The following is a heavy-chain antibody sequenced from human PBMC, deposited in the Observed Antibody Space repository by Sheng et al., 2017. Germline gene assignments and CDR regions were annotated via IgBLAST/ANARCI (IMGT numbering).Heavy chain of an antibody. Sequence: QVQLVQSGAEVKKPGSSVKVSCKASGGTFSSYAISWVRQAPGQGLEWMGGIIPILGIANYAQKFQGRVTITADKSTSTAYMELSSLRSEDTAVYYCASIAARLDYYYYMDVWGKGTTVTVSS. CDR1: GGTFSSYA. D-gene: IGHD2-15*01. V-gene: IGHV1-69*04. CDR3: ASIAARLDYYYYMDV. J-gene: IGHJ6*03. CDR2: IIPILGIA.